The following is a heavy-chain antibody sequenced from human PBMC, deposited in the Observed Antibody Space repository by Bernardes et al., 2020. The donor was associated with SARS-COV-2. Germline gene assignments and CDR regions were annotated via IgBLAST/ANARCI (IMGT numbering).Heavy chain of an antibody. J-gene: IGHJ4*02. D-gene: IGHD1-26*01. CDR1: GFTFSSYW. CDR3: ARGSGNYYFDF. CDR2: INGDGSNI. V-gene: IGHV3-74*01. Sequence: GGSLRLSCGASGFTFSSYWMPWVRQAPGKGLVWVSRINGDGSNINYADSVKGRFTISRDNSKNTLYLQMSSPRAEDTAVYYCARGSGNYYFDFWGQGTPVTVSS.